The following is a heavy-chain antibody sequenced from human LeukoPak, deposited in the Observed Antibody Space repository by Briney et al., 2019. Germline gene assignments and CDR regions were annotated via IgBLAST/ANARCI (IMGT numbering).Heavy chain of an antibody. V-gene: IGHV1-69*05. CDR2: IIPIFGTA. D-gene: IGHD6-13*01. CDR1: GGTFSSYA. CDR3: AKSRRGRRIAAAGINY. J-gene: IGHJ4*02. Sequence: ASVKVSCKASGGTFSSYAINWVRQAPGQGLEWMGGIIPIFGTANYAQKFQGRVTITTDESTSTAYMELSSLRSEDTAVYYWAKSRRGRRIAAAGINYWGQGTLVTVSS.